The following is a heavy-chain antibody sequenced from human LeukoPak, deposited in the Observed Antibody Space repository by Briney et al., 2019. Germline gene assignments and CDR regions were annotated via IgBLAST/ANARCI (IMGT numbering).Heavy chain of an antibody. D-gene: IGHD3-3*01. V-gene: IGHV4-59*01. J-gene: IGHJ3*02. CDR3: ARAPIFGVDVDAFDI. CDR1: GGSISSYY. Sequence: PPGTLSLTCTVSGGSISSYYWSWIRQPPGKGLEWIGYIYYSGSTNYNPSLKSRVTISVDTSKNQFSLKLSSVTAADTAVYYCARAPIFGVDVDAFDIWGQGTMVTVSS. CDR2: IYYSGST.